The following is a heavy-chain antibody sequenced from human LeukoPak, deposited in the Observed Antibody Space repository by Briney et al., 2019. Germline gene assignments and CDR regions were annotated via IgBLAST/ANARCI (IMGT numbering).Heavy chain of an antibody. CDR3: ARAELVRGYYFDY. V-gene: IGHV4-4*02. J-gene: IGHJ4*02. D-gene: IGHD6-13*01. CDR1: GGSISSSNW. CDR2: IYHSGST. Sequence: SETLSLTCAVSGGSISSSNWWSWVRQPPGKGLEWIGEIYHSGSTNYNPSLKSRVTISVDKSKNQFSLKLSSVTAADTAVYYCARAELVRGYYFDYWGQGTLVTVSS.